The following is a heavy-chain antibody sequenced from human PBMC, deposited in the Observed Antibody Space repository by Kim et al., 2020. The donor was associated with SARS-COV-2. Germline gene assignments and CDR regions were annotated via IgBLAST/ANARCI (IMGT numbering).Heavy chain of an antibody. J-gene: IGHJ4*02. D-gene: IGHD6-19*01. V-gene: IGHV4-39*01. Sequence: SETLSLTCTVSGGSISSSSYYWGWIRQPPGKGLEWIGSIYYSGSTYYNPSLKSRVTISVDTSKNQFSLKLSSVTAADTAVYYCARRSSSSPGGIAVAGTGGLFDYWGQGTLVTVSS. CDR1: GGSISSSSYY. CDR3: ARRSSSSPGGIAVAGTGGLFDY. CDR2: IYYSGST.